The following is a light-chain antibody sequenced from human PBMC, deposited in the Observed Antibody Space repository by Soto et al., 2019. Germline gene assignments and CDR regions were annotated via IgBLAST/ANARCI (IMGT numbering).Light chain of an antibody. CDR2: ATR. J-gene: IGLJ2*01. Sequence: QSALTQPASVSGSPGQSITISCTGTSSDVGNYNLVSWYQHHPGKAPKLIIYATRQRPSGVSNRYSGSKSGNTASLTISGLEDEDEANYHCSSYAGSSTYVFGGGTKLTVL. V-gene: IGLV2-23*01. CDR1: SSDVGNYNL. CDR3: SSYAGSSTYV.